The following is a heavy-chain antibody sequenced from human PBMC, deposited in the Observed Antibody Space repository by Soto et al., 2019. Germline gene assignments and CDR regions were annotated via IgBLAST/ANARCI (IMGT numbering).Heavy chain of an antibody. D-gene: IGHD6-13*01. CDR1: GYTFTGYY. J-gene: IGHJ5*02. V-gene: IGHV1-2*04. CDR2: INPNSGGT. Sequence: ASVKVSCKASGYTFTGYYMHWVRQAPGQGLEWMGWINPNSGGTNYAQKFQGWVTMTRDTSISTAYMELSRLRSDDTAVYYCARGAGYSHGVNWFDPWGQGTLVTVSS. CDR3: ARGAGYSHGVNWFDP.